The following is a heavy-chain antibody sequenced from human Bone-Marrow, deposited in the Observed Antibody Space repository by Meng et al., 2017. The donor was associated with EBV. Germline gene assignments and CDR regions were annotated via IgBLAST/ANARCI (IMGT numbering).Heavy chain of an antibody. CDR3: ASLAVAAPFDP. D-gene: IGHD6-19*01. V-gene: IGHV3-53*01. J-gene: IGHJ5*02. CDR2: IFRDGNT. CDR1: GFSISNNY. Sequence: EGQLVESGGGLIQPGGSQRLSCAASGFSISNNYMSWVRQAPGKGPEWVSAIFRDGNTYYADSVRGRFTISRDNSKNTLYLQMDSVRAEDTAVYYCASLAVAAPFDPWGQGTLVTVSS.